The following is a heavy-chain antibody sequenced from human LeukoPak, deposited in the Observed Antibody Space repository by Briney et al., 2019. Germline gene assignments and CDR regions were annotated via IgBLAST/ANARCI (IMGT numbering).Heavy chain of an antibody. D-gene: IGHD2-2*01. CDR2: INPSGGST. V-gene: IGHV1-46*01. CDR1: GYTFTSYY. CDR3: AVVPAATYYYYMDV. J-gene: IGHJ6*03. Sequence: ASVKVSCKASGYTFTSYYMHWVRQAPGQGLEGMGIINPSGGSTSYAQKFQGRVTMTRDMSTSTVYMELSSLRSEDTAVCYCAVVPAATYYYYMDVWGKGTTVTVSS.